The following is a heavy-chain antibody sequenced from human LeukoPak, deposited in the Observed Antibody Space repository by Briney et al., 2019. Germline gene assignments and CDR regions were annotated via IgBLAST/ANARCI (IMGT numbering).Heavy chain of an antibody. Sequence: SETLSLTCTGSGGSISSYYWSWIRQPPGKGLEWIGYIYYSGSTNYNPSLKSRVTISVDTSKNQFSLKLSSVTAADTAVYYCARDLVPPPAFDIWGQGTMVTVSS. J-gene: IGHJ3*02. V-gene: IGHV4-59*01. CDR3: ARDLVPPPAFDI. D-gene: IGHD2-2*01. CDR2: IYYSGST. CDR1: GGSISSYY.